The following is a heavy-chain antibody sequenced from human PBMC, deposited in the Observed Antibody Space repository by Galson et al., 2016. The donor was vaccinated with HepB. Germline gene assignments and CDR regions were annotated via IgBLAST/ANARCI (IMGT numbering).Heavy chain of an antibody. V-gene: IGHV1-69*06. CDR1: GDTFSSYA. D-gene: IGHD3-16*01. CDR3: AASHTYGRVGQFDS. Sequence: SVKVSCKASGDTFSSYAISWVRQAPGQGLEWMGGIIPIFGTASYAQKFQARVTLIADKSTSTAYMELSSLTSEDTAVYYCAASHTYGRVGQFDSWGQGTLVTVSS. J-gene: IGHJ4*02. CDR2: IIPIFGTA.